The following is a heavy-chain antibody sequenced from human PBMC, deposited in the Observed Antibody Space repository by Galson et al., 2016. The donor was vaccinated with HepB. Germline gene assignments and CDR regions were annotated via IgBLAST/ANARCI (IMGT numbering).Heavy chain of an antibody. D-gene: IGHD2-15*01. J-gene: IGHJ6*02. CDR2: ISSLSSYI. CDR3: VRGNRIYYYYGMDV. Sequence: SLRLSCAASGFTFSDYNMNWVRQAPGKGLEWVSYISSLSSYIYYADSVKGRFTLSRDNAQNSLYLQMNSLTVEDTAVYYCVRGNRIYYYYGMDVWGQGTTVTVSS. V-gene: IGHV3-21*05. CDR1: GFTFSDYN.